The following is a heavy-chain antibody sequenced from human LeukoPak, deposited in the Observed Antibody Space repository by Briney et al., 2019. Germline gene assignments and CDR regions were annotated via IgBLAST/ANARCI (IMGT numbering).Heavy chain of an antibody. CDR3: VRGLSGVSSWYFDL. CDR1: GFTISSNY. D-gene: IGHD7-27*01. Sequence: PGGSLRLSCAASGFTISSNYLSWVRQAPGKGLVWISALHSGGHTFYADSVRGRFTISRDIPKNTLYLQMNDLGAEDTALYYCVRGLSGVSSWYFDLWGRGTLVSVSS. V-gene: IGHV3-53*01. CDR2: LHSGGHT. J-gene: IGHJ2*01.